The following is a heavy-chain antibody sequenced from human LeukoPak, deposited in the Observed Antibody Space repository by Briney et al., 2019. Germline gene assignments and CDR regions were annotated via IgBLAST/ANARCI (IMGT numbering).Heavy chain of an antibody. Sequence: SETLSLTCTVSGGSISSGSYYWSWIRQPAGKGLEWIGRIYTSGSTNYNPSLKSRVTISVDTSKNQFSLKLSSVTAADTAEYYCARGREDNWFDPWGQGTLVTVSS. CDR1: GGSISSGSYY. CDR3: ARGREDNWFDP. V-gene: IGHV4-61*02. CDR2: IYTSGST. J-gene: IGHJ5*02.